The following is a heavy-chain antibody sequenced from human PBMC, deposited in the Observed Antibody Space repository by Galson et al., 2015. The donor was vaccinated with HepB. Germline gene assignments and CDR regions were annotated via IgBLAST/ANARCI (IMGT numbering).Heavy chain of an antibody. D-gene: IGHD2-8*01. CDR2: IWANGNKK. V-gene: IGHV3-33*08. Sequence: SLRLSCAASGFSFSSYAMTWVRQAPGKGLEWVALIWANGNKKIYTDSVKGRFTISRDNSRNIVSLEMDNLGAGDAAIYYCAREMLIAAPAAFDYWGRGALVSVSS. CDR3: AREMLIAAPAAFDY. J-gene: IGHJ4*02. CDR1: GFSFSSYA.